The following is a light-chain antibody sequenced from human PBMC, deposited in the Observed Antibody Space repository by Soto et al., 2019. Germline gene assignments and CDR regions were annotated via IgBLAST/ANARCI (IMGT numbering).Light chain of an antibody. V-gene: IGKV1-39*01. CDR1: QSISSY. J-gene: IGKJ4*01. CDR3: QQSYGMPLN. CDR2: AAS. Sequence: DIQMTQSPSSRSASVGDRVTITCRASQSISSYLNWYQQKPGKAPKLLIYAASSLQSGVPSRFSGSGSGTDFTLTISSLQPEDFATYYCQQSYGMPLNFGGGTKVEIK.